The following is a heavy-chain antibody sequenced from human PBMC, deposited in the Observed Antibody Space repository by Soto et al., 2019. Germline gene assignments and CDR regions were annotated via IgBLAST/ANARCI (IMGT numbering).Heavy chain of an antibody. CDR1: GFTFSSYG. CDR2: ISYDGSNK. CDR3: AKSPPNPYYYDSSGYFDY. D-gene: IGHD3-22*01. J-gene: IGHJ4*02. Sequence: GGSLRLSCAASGFTFSSYGMHWVRQAPGKGLEWVAVISYDGSNKYYADSVKGRFTISRDNSKNTLYLQMNSLRAEDTAVYYCAKSPPNPYYYDSSGYFDYWGQGTLVTVSS. V-gene: IGHV3-30*18.